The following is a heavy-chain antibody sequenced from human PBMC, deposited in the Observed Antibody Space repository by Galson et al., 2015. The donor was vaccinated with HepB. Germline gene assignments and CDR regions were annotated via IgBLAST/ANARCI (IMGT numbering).Heavy chain of an antibody. CDR3: AKEAYYYDSSGYGARNYFDY. Sequence: SLRLSCAASGFTFSSYAMSWVRQAPGKGLEWVSAISGSGGSTYYADSVKGRFTISRDNSKNTLYLQMNSLRAEDTAVYYCAKEAYYYDSSGYGARNYFDYWGQGTLVTVSS. V-gene: IGHV3-23*01. D-gene: IGHD3-22*01. CDR2: ISGSGGST. J-gene: IGHJ4*02. CDR1: GFTFSSYA.